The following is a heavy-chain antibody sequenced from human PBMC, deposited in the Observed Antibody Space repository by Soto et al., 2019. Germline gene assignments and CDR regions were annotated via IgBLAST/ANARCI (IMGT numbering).Heavy chain of an antibody. CDR1: GFTFSSYS. D-gene: IGHD2-15*01. Sequence: EVQLVESGGGLVKPGGSLRLSCAASGFTFSSYSMNWVRQAPGKGLEWVSSISSSSSYIYYADSVKGRFTISRDNAKNSLYLQMNSLRAEDTAVYYCARVGGYPRILRFDPWGQGTLVTVSS. CDR2: ISSSSSYI. J-gene: IGHJ5*02. CDR3: ARVGGYPRILRFDP. V-gene: IGHV3-21*01.